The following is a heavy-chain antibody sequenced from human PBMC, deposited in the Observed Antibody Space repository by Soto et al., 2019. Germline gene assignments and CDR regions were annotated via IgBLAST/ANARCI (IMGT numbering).Heavy chain of an antibody. CDR2: IIPILGIA. Sequence: GASVKVSCKASGGTFSSYTISWVRQAPGQGLEWMGRIIPILGIANYAQKFQGRVTITADKSTSTAYMELSSLRSEDTAVYYCAGGPIVPAAMGWFDPWGQGTLVTVSS. D-gene: IGHD2-2*01. CDR3: AGGPIVPAAMGWFDP. V-gene: IGHV1-69*02. CDR1: GGTFSSYT. J-gene: IGHJ5*02.